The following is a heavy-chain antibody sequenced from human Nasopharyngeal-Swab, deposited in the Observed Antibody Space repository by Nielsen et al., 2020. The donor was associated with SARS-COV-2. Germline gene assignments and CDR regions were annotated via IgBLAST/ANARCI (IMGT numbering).Heavy chain of an antibody. V-gene: IGHV7-4-1*02. Sequence: WVRQAPGQGLEWMGWINTNTGHPTYAQGFTGRFVFSLDTSVSTAYLQISSLKAEDTAVYNCARAGRGRSSWYVMDYYYGMDVWGQGTTVTVSS. D-gene: IGHD6-13*01. CDR3: ARAGRGRSSWYVMDYYYGMDV. J-gene: IGHJ6*02. CDR2: INTNTGHP.